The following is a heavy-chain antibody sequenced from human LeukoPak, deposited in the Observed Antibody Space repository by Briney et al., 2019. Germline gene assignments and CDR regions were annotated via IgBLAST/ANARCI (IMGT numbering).Heavy chain of an antibody. V-gene: IGHV4-4*07. Sequence: PSETLSLTCTVSGGSISSYYRSWIRQPAGKGLEWIGRIYTSGSTNYNPSLKSRVTMSVDTSKNQFSPKLSSVTAADTAVYYCARGSEAAAGFFDYWGQGTLVTVSS. CDR2: IYTSGST. CDR3: ARGSEAAAGFFDY. CDR1: GGSISSYY. D-gene: IGHD6-13*01. J-gene: IGHJ4*02.